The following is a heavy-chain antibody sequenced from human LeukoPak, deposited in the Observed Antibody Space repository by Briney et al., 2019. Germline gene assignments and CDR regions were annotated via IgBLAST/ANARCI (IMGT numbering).Heavy chain of an antibody. J-gene: IGHJ4*02. CDR2: IYYTGST. Sequence: SETLPSPALSLVPPLAVITGAGSGCPPGKGLQWIGHIYYTGSTNYHPSLKSRVTMSVHTSKNQFSLNLNSVTAADTAVYYCARQQRDALFGVVMGFGFDYWGQGILVTVSS. V-gene: IGHV4-59*01. CDR1: VPPLAVIT. CDR3: ARQQRDALFGVVMGFGFDY. D-gene: IGHD3-3*01.